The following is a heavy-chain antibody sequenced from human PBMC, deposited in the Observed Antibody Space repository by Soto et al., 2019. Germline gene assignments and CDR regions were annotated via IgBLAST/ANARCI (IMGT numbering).Heavy chain of an antibody. CDR1: GGSISSSRYY. D-gene: IGHD3-10*01. CDR2: IYYSGST. CDR3: ARILMNYYRLDY. V-gene: IGHV4-30-4*01. J-gene: IGHJ4*02. Sequence: PSETLSLTCTVSGGSISSSRYYWSWICEPPGKGLERIGHIYYSGSTYYNPPLKSRAGISADSSKSQASLKLTSVTDADTAVYYCARILMNYYRLDYWGQGALVTVS.